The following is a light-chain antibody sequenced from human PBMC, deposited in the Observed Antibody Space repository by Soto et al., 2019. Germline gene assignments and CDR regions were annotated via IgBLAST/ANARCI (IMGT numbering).Light chain of an antibody. V-gene: IGKV3-20*01. CDR3: QQYGGSPWT. CDR1: QSVSSSY. J-gene: IGKJ1*01. CDR2: GAS. Sequence: EIVLTQSPGTLSLSPGERAALSCRASQSVSSSYLAWYQQKPGQAPRLLIYGASSRATGIPDRFSGSGSGADFTLTISRLEPEDFAVYYCQQYGGSPWTFGQGTNVDI.